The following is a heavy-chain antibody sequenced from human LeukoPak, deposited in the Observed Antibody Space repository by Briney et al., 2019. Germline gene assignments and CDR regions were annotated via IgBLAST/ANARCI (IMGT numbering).Heavy chain of an antibody. V-gene: IGHV4-39*07. CDR1: GGSISSSSYY. CDR2: IYYSGST. D-gene: IGHD2-2*01. CDR3: ARGWYQLLYNWFDP. Sequence: SETLSLTCTVSGGSISSSSYYWGWIRQPPGKGLGWIGSIYYSGSTYYNPSLKSRVTISVDTSKNQFSLKLSSVTAADTAVYYCARGWYQLLYNWFDPWGQGTLVTVSS. J-gene: IGHJ5*02.